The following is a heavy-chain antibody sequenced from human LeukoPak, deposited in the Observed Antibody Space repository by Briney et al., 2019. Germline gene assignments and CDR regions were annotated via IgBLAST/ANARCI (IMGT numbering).Heavy chain of an antibody. CDR3: AKDRSGSRFLEWFPFDY. CDR2: IKEDGSEK. J-gene: IGHJ4*02. D-gene: IGHD3-3*01. Sequence: PGGSLRLSCAASGFIFTDYWMYWVRQAPGRGLAWVANIKEDGSEKNYVDSVKGRFTISRDNAKNSVYLQMNSLRAEDTAVYYCAKDRSGSRFLEWFPFDYWGQGTLVTVSS. CDR1: GFIFTDYW. V-gene: IGHV3-7*03.